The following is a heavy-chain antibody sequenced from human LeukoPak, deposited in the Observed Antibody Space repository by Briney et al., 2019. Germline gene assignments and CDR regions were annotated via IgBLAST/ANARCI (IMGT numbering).Heavy chain of an antibody. CDR1: GFTLTSSA. D-gene: IGHD3-3*01. Sequence: GGSLRLSCAGSGFTLTSSAMSWVRQAPGQGLEWVSVISDSGDYTSYADSVRGRFTISRDNSRNTLYLQMISPTPKDTAVYYCAKEWRVLRFLEWCPLGYFDYWGQGTLVTVSS. V-gene: IGHV3-23*01. CDR2: ISDSGDYT. J-gene: IGHJ4*02. CDR3: AKEWRVLRFLEWCPLGYFDY.